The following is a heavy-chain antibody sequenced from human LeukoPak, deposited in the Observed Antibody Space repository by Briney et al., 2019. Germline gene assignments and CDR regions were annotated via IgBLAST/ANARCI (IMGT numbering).Heavy chain of an antibody. V-gene: IGHV1-69*13. CDR2: IIPIFGTA. Sequence: SVKVSCKASGYTFTSYGISWVRQAPGQGLEWMGGIIPIFGTANYAQKFQGRVTITADESTSTAYMELSSLRSEDTAVYYCARERSNDYVWGSYRSGYFDYWGQGTLVTVSS. D-gene: IGHD3-16*02. CDR1: GYTFTSYG. J-gene: IGHJ4*02. CDR3: ARERSNDYVWGSYRSGYFDY.